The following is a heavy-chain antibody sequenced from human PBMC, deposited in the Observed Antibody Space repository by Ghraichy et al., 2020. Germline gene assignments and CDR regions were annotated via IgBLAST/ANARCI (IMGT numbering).Heavy chain of an antibody. CDR3: ARHRLTVELYYYDSSSLDAFDI. D-gene: IGHD3-22*01. Sequence: SETLSLTCTVSGGSISSSSYYWGWIRQPPGKGLEWIGSIYYSGSTYYNPSLKSRVTISVDTSKNQFSLKLSSVTAADTAVYYCARHRLTVELYYYDSSSLDAFDIWGQGTMVTVSS. J-gene: IGHJ3*02. CDR1: GGSISSSSYY. CDR2: IYYSGST. V-gene: IGHV4-39*01.